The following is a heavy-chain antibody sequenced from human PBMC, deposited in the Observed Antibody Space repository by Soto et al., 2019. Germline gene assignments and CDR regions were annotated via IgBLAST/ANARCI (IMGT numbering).Heavy chain of an antibody. V-gene: IGHV3-23*01. J-gene: IGHJ4*02. CDR3: VSWRSAHFDF. D-gene: IGHD5-12*01. Sequence: HAGSMRLTSAAGGCIVGNHGRTWVRQAPGRALEWVSTINANAIDTHYADSVKGRFTISRDNSKSTFDLQMNSQRAEDTAIDYCVSWRSAHFDFWAPGTLVTVSS. CDR1: GCIVGNHG. CDR2: INANAIDT.